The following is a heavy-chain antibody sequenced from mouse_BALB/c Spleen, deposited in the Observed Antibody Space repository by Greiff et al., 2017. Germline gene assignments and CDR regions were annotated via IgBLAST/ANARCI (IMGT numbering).Heavy chain of an antibody. CDR2: ISDGGSYT. D-gene: IGHD2-10*02. V-gene: IGHV5-4*02. CDR1: GFTFSDYY. CDR3: ARGRVWSPVFDV. Sequence: EVMLVESGGGLVKPGGSLKLSCAASGFTFSDYYMYWVRQTPEKRLEWVATISDGGSYTYYPDSVKGRFTISRDNAKNNLYLQMSSLKSEDTAMYYCARGRVWSPVFDVWGAGTTVTVSS. J-gene: IGHJ1*01.